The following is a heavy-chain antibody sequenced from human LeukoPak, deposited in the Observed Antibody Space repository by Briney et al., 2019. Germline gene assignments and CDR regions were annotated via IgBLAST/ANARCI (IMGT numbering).Heavy chain of an antibody. J-gene: IGHJ6*03. Sequence: SQTLSLTCAISEYSVSSNSAAWNWIRQSPSRGLEWLGRTYYRSKWYYDYAVSVKSRITINPDTSKNQFSLQLNSVTPEGTAVYYCARGPQLVDYYYIDVWGKGTTVTVSS. CDR1: EYSVSSNSAA. CDR3: ARGPQLVDYYYIDV. D-gene: IGHD6-13*01. V-gene: IGHV6-1*01. CDR2: TYYRSKWYY.